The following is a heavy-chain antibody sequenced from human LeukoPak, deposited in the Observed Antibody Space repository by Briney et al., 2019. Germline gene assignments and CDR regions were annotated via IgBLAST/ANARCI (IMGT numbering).Heavy chain of an antibody. CDR3: ARSFSGYDLAYYYHMDV. V-gene: IGHV4-59*01. CDR1: GGSMSSYY. CDR2: IYYSGST. J-gene: IGHJ6*03. Sequence: SETLSLTCTVSGGSMSSYYWSWIRQPPGKGLEWIGYIYYSGSTNYNPSLKSRVTISVDTSKNQFSLKLSSVTAADTAVYYCARSFSGYDLAYYYHMDVWGKGRPVTVSS. D-gene: IGHD5-12*01.